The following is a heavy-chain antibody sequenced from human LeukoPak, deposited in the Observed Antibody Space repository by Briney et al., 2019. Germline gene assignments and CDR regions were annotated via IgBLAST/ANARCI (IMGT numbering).Heavy chain of an antibody. CDR3: AREGIAAAGTMDYYYYMDV. CDR2: ISYDGSNK. V-gene: IGHV3-30*04. CDR1: GFTFSSYA. Sequence: PGGSLRLSCAASGFTFSSYAMHWVRQAPGKGLEWVAVISYDGSNKYYADSVKGRFTISRDNAKNSLYLQMNSLRAEDTVVYYCAREGIAAAGTMDYYYYMDVWGKGTTVTISS. D-gene: IGHD6-13*01. J-gene: IGHJ6*03.